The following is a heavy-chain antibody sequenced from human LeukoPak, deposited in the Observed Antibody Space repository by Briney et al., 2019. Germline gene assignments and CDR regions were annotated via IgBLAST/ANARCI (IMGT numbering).Heavy chain of an antibody. V-gene: IGHV4-59*08. CDR3: ARQSLKYYYDSTDAFDI. CDR1: GGSISSYY. J-gene: IGHJ3*02. Sequence: SETLSLTCTVSGGSISSYYWSWIRQPPGKGLEWIGYIYYSGSTNYNPSLKSRVTISVDTSKNQFSLKLSSVTAADTAVYYCARQSLKYYYDSTDAFDIWGQGTMVTVSS. D-gene: IGHD3-22*01. CDR2: IYYSGST.